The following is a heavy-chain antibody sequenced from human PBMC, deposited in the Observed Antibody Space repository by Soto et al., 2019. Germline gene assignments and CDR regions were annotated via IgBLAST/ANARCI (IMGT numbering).Heavy chain of an antibody. D-gene: IGHD2-2*01. CDR1: GYSISSGYY. CDR2: IYHSGST. Sequence: SETLSLTCAVSGYSISSGYYWGWIRQPPGKGLEWIGSIYHSGSTYYNPSLKSRVTISVDTSKNQFSLKLSSVTAADTAVYYCARDEYIVVVPAATPPPYNWFDPWGQGTMVTVYS. V-gene: IGHV4-38-2*02. CDR3: ARDEYIVVVPAATPPPYNWFDP. J-gene: IGHJ5*02.